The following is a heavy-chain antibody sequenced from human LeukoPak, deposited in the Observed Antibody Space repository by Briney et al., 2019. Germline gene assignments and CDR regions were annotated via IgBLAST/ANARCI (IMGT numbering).Heavy chain of an antibody. CDR3: ASIDYYDSSGYSDY. CDR1: GGTFSSYA. CDR2: IIPIFGTA. J-gene: IGHJ4*02. V-gene: IGHV1-69*01. D-gene: IGHD3-22*01. Sequence: LVKVSCKASGGTFSSYAISWVRQAPGQGLEWMGGIIPIFGTANYAQKFQGRVTITADESTSTAYMELSSLRSEDTAVYYCASIDYYDSSGYSDYWGQGTLVTVSS.